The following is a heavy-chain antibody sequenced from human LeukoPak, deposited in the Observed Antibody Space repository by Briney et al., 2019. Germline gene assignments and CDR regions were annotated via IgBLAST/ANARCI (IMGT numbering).Heavy chain of an antibody. J-gene: IGHJ4*02. CDR1: GGSISGSSYY. CDR2: IYYSGST. CDR3: ATTYSSSWSPFDY. V-gene: IGHV4-39*01. D-gene: IGHD6-13*01. Sequence: PSETRSLTCTVSGGSISGSSYYWGWIRQPPGKGLEWIGSIYYSGSTYYNPSLKSRVTISVDTSKNQFSLKLSSVTSADTAVYYCATTYSSSWSPFDYWGQGTLVTVSS.